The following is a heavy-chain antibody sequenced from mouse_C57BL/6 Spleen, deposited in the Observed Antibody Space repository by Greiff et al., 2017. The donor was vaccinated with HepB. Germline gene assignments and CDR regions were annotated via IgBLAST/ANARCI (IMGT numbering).Heavy chain of an antibody. CDR2: INYDGSST. Sequence: EVKLVESEGGLVQPGSSMKLSCTASGFTFSDYYMAWVRQVPEKGLEWVANINYDGSSTYYLDSLKSRFIISRDNAKNILYLQMSSLKSEDTATYYCARDGTSGAMDYWGQGTSVTVSS. J-gene: IGHJ4*01. V-gene: IGHV5-16*01. D-gene: IGHD3-2*02. CDR1: GFTFSDYY. CDR3: ARDGTSGAMDY.